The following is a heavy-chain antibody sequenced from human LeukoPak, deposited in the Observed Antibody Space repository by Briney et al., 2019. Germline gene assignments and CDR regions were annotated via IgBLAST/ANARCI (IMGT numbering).Heavy chain of an antibody. J-gene: IGHJ4*02. D-gene: IGHD1-14*01. CDR3: ARGVEPLAANTLAY. CDR2: LYSDGNT. V-gene: IGHV3-53*01. CDR1: GFTVITND. Sequence: GGSLRLSCAASGFTVITNDMTCVRHAPGKGLEWVSVLYSDGNTKYADSVQGRFTISRDNSKNTLYLEMNSLSPDDTAVYYCARGVEPLAANTLAYWGQGTLVTVSS.